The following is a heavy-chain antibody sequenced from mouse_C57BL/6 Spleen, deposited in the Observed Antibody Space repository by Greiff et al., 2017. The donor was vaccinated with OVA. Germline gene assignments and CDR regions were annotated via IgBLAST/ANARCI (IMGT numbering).Heavy chain of an antibody. J-gene: IGHJ1*03. Sequence: EVQLVESGGGLVQPGGSLSLSCAASGFTFTDYYMSWVSQPPGKALEWLGFIRNKANGYTTEYSASVTGRFTISRDNSPSILYLQMNALRAEDSATYDCAREKKGWYIDVWGTGTTVTVSS. CDR1: GFTFTDYY. V-gene: IGHV7-3*01. CDR3: AREKKGWYIDV. CDR2: IRNKANGYTT.